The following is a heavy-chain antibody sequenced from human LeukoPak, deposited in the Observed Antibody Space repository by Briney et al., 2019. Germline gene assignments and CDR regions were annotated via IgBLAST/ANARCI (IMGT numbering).Heavy chain of an antibody. CDR3: ARVVMGDYYYDSSGYYDY. CDR1: GGSISSYY. Sequence: SETLSLTCTVSGGSISSYYWSWIRQPPGKGLEWIGYIYYSGSTNYNPSLKSRATISVDTSKNQFSLKLSSVTAADTAVYYCARVVMGDYYYDSSGYYDYWGQGTLVTVSS. CDR2: IYYSGST. J-gene: IGHJ4*02. V-gene: IGHV4-59*01. D-gene: IGHD3-22*01.